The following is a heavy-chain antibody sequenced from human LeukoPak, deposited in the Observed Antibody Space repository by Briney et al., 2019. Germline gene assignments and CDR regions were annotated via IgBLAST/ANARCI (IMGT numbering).Heavy chain of an antibody. Sequence: GGSLSLSCAASGFTFSSYGMSWVRQAPGKGLEGVSAISDSGGSTYYADSVNGRFTISSDNSKNTLYLQMNSLRAEDTAVYYCAKDYYYDSNHFDYWGQGTLVTVSS. V-gene: IGHV3-23*01. CDR3: AKDYYYDSNHFDY. D-gene: IGHD3-22*01. CDR2: ISDSGGST. J-gene: IGHJ4*02. CDR1: GFTFSSYG.